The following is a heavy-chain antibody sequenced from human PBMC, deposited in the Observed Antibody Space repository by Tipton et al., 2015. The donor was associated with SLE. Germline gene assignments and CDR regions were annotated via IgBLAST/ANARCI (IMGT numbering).Heavy chain of an antibody. CDR1: GFTFYNFA. CDR2: ITGSGSST. CDR3: ARGGLTMIKTLYGMDV. V-gene: IGHV3-23*01. D-gene: IGHD3-22*01. Sequence: SLRLSCAASGFTFYNFAMSWVRQAPGKGLEWVSSITGSGSSTYYADSVKGRFTISSDNSNNTVYLQMNSLRAEDTAVYYCARGGLTMIKTLYGMDVWGQGTTVTVSS. J-gene: IGHJ6*02.